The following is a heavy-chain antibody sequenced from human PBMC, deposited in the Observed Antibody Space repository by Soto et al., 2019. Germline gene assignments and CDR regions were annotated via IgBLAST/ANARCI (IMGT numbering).Heavy chain of an antibody. CDR2: IYYSGST. CDR3: ASPSITIFGVVIMDYYMDV. D-gene: IGHD3-3*01. V-gene: IGHV4-39*01. J-gene: IGHJ6*03. CDR1: GGSISSSSYY. Sequence: QLQLQESGPGLVKPSETLSLTCTVSGGSISSSSYYWGWIRQPPGKGLEWIGSIYYSGSTYYNQSLKSRFTISVDTSKNQFSLKLSSVTAADTAVYYWASPSITIFGVVIMDYYMDVWGKGTTVTVSS.